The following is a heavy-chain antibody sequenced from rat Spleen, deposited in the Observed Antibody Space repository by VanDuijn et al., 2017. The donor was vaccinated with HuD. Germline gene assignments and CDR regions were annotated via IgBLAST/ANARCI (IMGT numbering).Heavy chain of an antibody. J-gene: IGHJ2*01. D-gene: IGHD1-2*01. CDR3: TRESYSTFDY. CDR1: GFSLTVNG. V-gene: IGHV5-31*01. CDR2: IPNTGGNI. Sequence: VHLKESGPGLMQPSETLSLTCTVSGFSLTVNGVGWVRQPLGKGLEWIASIPNTGGNIYYPDSVKGRFTISRDNAQNSIYLQMNSLTSEDTATYYCTRESYSTFDYWGQGVMVTVSS.